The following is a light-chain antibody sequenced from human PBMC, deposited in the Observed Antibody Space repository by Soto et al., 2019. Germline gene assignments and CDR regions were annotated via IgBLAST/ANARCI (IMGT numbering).Light chain of an antibody. CDR2: GAS. CDR3: QQYDSSPLT. V-gene: IGKV3-20*01. Sequence: EIVLTQSPGTLSLSPGERATLSCRASQSVSSSYLAWHQQKPGQAPRLFLYGASSRATVIPDRFSGSGSGTDLTLTISRLEPEDFAVYYCQQYDSSPLTFGRGTKVEIK. J-gene: IGKJ4*01. CDR1: QSVSSSY.